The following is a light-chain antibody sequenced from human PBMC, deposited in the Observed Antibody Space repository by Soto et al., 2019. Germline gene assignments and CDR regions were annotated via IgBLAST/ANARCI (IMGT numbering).Light chain of an antibody. CDR3: QQSNSAPLT. CDR2: GAS. V-gene: IGKV1-39*01. CDR1: QTVTTY. J-gene: IGKJ5*01. Sequence: DIQMTQSPSSLSASVGDRVSITCRASQTVTTYLNWYQQKPGKAPQLLIYGASNLQSGVPSRFSGSGSGTEFTLTINSLQPEDFATYYCQQSNSAPLTF.